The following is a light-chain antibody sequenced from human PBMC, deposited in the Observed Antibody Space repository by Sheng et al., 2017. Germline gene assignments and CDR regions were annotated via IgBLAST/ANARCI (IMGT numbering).Light chain of an antibody. V-gene: IGKV3-15*01. CDR1: QNVDSL. CDR3: QQYNKWPRT. CDR2: SAS. J-gene: IGKJ1*01. Sequence: EIVLTQSPDTLSLSPGERVTLSCRASQNVDSLLAWYQQKPGQAPRLLIYSASSRATGIPARFSGSGSGTEFTLTITSLQSEDFAIYYCQQYNKWPRTFGQGTKVEIK.